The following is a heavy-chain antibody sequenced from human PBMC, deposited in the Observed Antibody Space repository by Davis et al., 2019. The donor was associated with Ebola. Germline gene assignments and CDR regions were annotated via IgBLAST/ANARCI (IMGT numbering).Heavy chain of an antibody. CDR1: GYTFSDYH. Sequence: AASVTDSCKASGYTFSDYHIHWVRQAPGQGLESMGKIDPKRESSSYAHKFQGRVSLTRDTSRNTVYMEVNSLRSEDTAVYYCARERFDAFDIWGQGTMVTVSS. J-gene: IGHJ3*02. V-gene: IGHV1-46*01. CDR3: ARERFDAFDI. CDR2: IDPKRESS.